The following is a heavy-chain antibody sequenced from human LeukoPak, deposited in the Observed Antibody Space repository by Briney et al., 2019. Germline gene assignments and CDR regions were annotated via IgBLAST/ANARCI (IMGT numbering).Heavy chain of an antibody. CDR1: GFTFSAYA. J-gene: IGHJ5*02. CDR2: ISGSGGIT. CDR3: AKHDPRGVVITHWFDP. D-gene: IGHD3-22*01. V-gene: IGHV3-23*01. Sequence: PGGSLRLSCAASGFTFSAYAISWVRQAPGKGLEWVSAISGSGGITYYADSVKGRFTISRGNSKNTLYLQMNSLRAEDTAVYYCAKHDPRGVVITHWFDPWGQGTLVAVSS.